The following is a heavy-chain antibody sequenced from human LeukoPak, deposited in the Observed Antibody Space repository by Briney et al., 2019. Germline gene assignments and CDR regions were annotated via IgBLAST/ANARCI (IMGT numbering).Heavy chain of an antibody. CDR2: INPNSGGT. V-gene: IGHV1-2*02. CDR3: ARGQASPADYYDSSADLDY. D-gene: IGHD3-22*01. CDR1: GYTFTGYY. Sequence: ASVKVSCKASGYTFTGYYMHWVRQAPGQGLEWMGWINPNSGGTNYAQKFQGRVTMTRDTSISTAYMELSRLRSDDTAVYYCARGQASPADYYDSSADLDYWGQGTTVTVSS. J-gene: IGHJ4*01.